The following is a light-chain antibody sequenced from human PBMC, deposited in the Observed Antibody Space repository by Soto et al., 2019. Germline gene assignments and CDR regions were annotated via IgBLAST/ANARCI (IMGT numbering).Light chain of an antibody. CDR3: TSYTSSSTLV. J-gene: IGLJ2*01. Sequence: QSALTQPASVSGSPGQSITISCTGTSSDVGDYKYVSWYQQHPGKAPKLMIYEVTNRPSGVSDRFSGSKSGTTASLIISGLQAEDEADYYCTSYTSSSTLVFGGGTKLTVL. V-gene: IGLV2-14*01. CDR2: EVT. CDR1: SSDVGDYKY.